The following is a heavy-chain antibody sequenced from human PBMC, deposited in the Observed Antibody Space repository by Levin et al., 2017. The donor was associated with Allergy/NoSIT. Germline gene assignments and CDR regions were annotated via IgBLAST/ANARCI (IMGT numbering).Heavy chain of an antibody. J-gene: IGHJ4*02. Sequence: ASVKVSCKASGYTFTGYYMHWVRQAPGQGLEWMGWINPNSGGTNYAQKFQGRVTMTRDTSISTAYMELSRLRSDDTAVYYCARDPPPGWQPDPFDYWGQGTLVTVSS. V-gene: IGHV1-2*02. CDR3: ARDPPPGWQPDPFDY. CDR2: INPNSGGT. CDR1: GYTFTGYY. D-gene: IGHD6-19*01.